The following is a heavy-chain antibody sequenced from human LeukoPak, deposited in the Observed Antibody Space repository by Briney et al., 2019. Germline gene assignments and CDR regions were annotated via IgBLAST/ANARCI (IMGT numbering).Heavy chain of an antibody. CDR2: INHSGST. Sequence: PLETLSLTCAVYGGSFSGYYWRWIRQPPGKGLEWIWEINHSGSTDYNPSLKRRVTISVDTSKNQFSLKLSSVTAADTAVYYCARLVGATKNYYYYMDVWGKGTTVTVSS. D-gene: IGHD1-26*01. V-gene: IGHV4-34*01. CDR3: ARLVGATKNYYYYMDV. CDR1: GGSFSGYY. J-gene: IGHJ6*03.